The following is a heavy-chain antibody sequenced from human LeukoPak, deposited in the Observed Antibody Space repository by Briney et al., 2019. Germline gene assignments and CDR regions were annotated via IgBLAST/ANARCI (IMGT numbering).Heavy chain of an antibody. J-gene: IGHJ4*02. V-gene: IGHV1-2*02. CDR1: GYTFTGYY. CDR3: ARDDVAAAGTFHY. Sequence: GASVKVSCKASGYTFTGYYMHWVRQAPGQGLEWMGWINPKSGGTNYAQKFQGRVTMTRDTSISTAYMELSSLRSDDTAVYYCARDDVAAAGTFHYWGQGTLVTVSS. CDR2: INPKSGGT. D-gene: IGHD6-13*01.